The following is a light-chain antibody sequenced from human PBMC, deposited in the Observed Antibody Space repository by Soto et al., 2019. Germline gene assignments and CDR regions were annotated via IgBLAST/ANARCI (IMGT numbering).Light chain of an antibody. Sequence: QPVLTQSPSASASLGASVKLTCTLSSGHSSYAIAWHQQQPEKGPRYLMKLNSDGSHSKGDGIPDRFSGSSSGAERYLTISSIQSEDEADYYCHTWGTGVVFGGGTKLTVL. J-gene: IGLJ2*01. CDR2: LNSDGSH. V-gene: IGLV4-69*01. CDR3: HTWGTGVV. CDR1: SGHSSYA.